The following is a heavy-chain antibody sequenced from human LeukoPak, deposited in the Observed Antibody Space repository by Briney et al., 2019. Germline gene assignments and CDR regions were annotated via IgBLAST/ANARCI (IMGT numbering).Heavy chain of an antibody. J-gene: IGHJ6*02. CDR2: ISAYNGNT. V-gene: IGHV1-18*01. CDR3: ARDLNGSGSYLRGDYYYGMDV. Sequence: ASVKVSCKASGYTFTSYGISWVRQAPGQGLEWMGWISAYNGNTNYAQKLQGRVTMTTDTSTSTVYMELSSLRSEDTAVHYCARDLNGSGSYLRGDYYYGMDVWGQGTTVTVSS. D-gene: IGHD3-10*01. CDR1: GYTFTSYG.